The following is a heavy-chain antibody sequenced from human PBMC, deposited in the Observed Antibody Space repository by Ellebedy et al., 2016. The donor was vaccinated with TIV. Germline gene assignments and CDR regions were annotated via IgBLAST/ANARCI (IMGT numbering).Heavy chain of an antibody. CDR1: GFTFSDHS. CDR2: LWGNGGGA. CDR3: AKMYGHPVERYYFDY. V-gene: IGHV3-23*01. D-gene: IGHD2-8*01. Sequence: GESLKISCAASGFTFSDHSMSWVRQAPGTGLEWVSFLWGNGGGAHADSVKGRFTMSRENSKNTLALQMNSLKVEDTAVYYCAKMYGHPVERYYFDYWGQGTLVTVSS. J-gene: IGHJ4*02.